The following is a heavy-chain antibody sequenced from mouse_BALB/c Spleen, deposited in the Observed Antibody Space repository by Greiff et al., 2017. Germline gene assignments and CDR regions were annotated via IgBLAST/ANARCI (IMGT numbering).Heavy chain of an antibody. CDR2: ISSGSSTI. CDR1: GFTFSSFG. J-gene: IGHJ4*01. Sequence: EVQLVESGGGLVQPGGSRKLSCAASGFTFSSFGMHWVRQAPEKGLEWVAYISSGSSTIYYADTVKGRFTISRDNPKNTLFLQMTSLRSEDTAMYYCARTGGSRAMDSWGQGASVTVSS. CDR3: ARTGGSRAMDS. D-gene: IGHD1-1*01. V-gene: IGHV5-17*02.